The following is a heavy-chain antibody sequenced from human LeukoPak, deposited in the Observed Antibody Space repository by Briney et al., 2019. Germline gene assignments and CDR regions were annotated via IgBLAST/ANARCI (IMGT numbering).Heavy chain of an antibody. J-gene: IGHJ4*02. CDR3: ARLRRDGYNYLDY. CDR1: GGSISSYY. D-gene: IGHD5-24*01. V-gene: IGHV4-59*08. CDR2: IYYSGST. Sequence: SETLSLTCTVSGGSISSYYWSWIRQPPGKGLEWIGYIYYSGSTNYNPSLKCRVTISVDTSKNQFSLKLSSVTAADTAVYYCARLRRDGYNYLDYWGQGTLVTVSS.